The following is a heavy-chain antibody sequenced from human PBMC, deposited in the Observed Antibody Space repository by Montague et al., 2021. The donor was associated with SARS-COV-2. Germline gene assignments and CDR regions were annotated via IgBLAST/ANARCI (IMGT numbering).Heavy chain of an antibody. CDR1: GGSFSGYY. J-gene: IGHJ4*02. D-gene: IGHD7-27*01. CDR3: ALGFDY. CDR2: IYYSGST. V-gene: IGHV4-59*01. Sequence: SETLSLTCAVYGGSFSGYYWSWIRQPPGKGLEWIGYIYYSGSTNYNPSLKSRVTISVDTSKNQFSLKLSSVTAADTAVYYCALGFDYWGQGTLVTVSS.